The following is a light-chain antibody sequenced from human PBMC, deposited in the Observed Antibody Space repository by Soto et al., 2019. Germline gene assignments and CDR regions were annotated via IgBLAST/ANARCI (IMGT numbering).Light chain of an antibody. V-gene: IGKV3-20*01. CDR1: QSVSSGY. Sequence: EIVLTQSPGTLSLSPGDGATLSCRASQSVSSGYLAWYQKKPGQAPRLLIYGASRRAGGIPDRCSGSGSGTDFTLSISRLEPEDFAVYWCQHYGNSPTFGQGTRVQIK. J-gene: IGKJ1*01. CDR2: GAS. CDR3: QHYGNSPT.